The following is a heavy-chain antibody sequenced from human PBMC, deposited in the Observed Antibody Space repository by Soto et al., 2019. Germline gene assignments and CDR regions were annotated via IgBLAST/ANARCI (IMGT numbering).Heavy chain of an antibody. CDR2: ISYDGSNQ. V-gene: IGHV3-30*18. Sequence: GGSLRLSCAASGFTFNIYGMHWVRQAPDKGLEWVALISYDGSNQYYADSVKGRFTISRDDSKNTLFLQMNSLRADDTAVYYCAKDQASGQGSFDSWGQGTLVTVSS. CDR3: AKDQASGQGSFDS. CDR1: GFTFNIYG. J-gene: IGHJ4*02.